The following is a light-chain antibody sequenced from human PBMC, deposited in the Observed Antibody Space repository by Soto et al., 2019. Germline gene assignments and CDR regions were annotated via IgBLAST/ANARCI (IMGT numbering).Light chain of an antibody. CDR1: SSDVGAYNY. CDR2: EVN. J-gene: IGLJ1*01. Sequence: QSALTQPPSASGSPGQSVTISCTGTSSDVGAYNYVSWYQQHPGKAPKLMIYEVNKRPSGVPDRFSGSKSGNAASLTVSGLQAEDEADYYCSSYAGSNKLGVFGTGTQLTVL. V-gene: IGLV2-8*01. CDR3: SSYAGSNKLGV.